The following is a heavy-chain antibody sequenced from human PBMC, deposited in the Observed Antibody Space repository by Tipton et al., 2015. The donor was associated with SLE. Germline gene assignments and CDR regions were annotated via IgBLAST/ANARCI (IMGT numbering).Heavy chain of an antibody. CDR2: IIPIFGTA. CDR1: GYTFTSYA. CDR3: ARDLSTEGWFDP. J-gene: IGHJ5*02. V-gene: IGHV1-69*05. Sequence: QLVQSGAEVKKPGASVKVSCKASGYTFTSYAISWVRQAPGQGLEWMGGIIPIFGTANYAQKFQGRVTITTDESTSTAYMELSSLRSEDTAVYYCARDLSTEGWFDPWGQGTLVTVSS.